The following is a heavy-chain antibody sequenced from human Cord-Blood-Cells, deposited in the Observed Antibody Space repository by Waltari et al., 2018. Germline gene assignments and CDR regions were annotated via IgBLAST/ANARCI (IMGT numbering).Heavy chain of an antibody. D-gene: IGHD3-10*01. V-gene: IGHV1-24*01. Sequence: QLQLVQSGAEVKKPGASAKVSCKVSGYTPPELPMNWVRQAPGKGLEWMGGFDPEDGETIYAQKFQGRVTMTEDTSTDTAYMELSSLRSEDTAVYYCATDRRSGSGSYYFDYWGQGTLVTVSS. CDR2: FDPEDGET. CDR3: ATDRRSGSGSYYFDY. CDR1: GYTPPELP. J-gene: IGHJ4*02.